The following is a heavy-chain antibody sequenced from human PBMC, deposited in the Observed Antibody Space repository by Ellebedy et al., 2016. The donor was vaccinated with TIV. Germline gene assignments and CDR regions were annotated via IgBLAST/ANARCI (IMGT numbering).Heavy chain of an antibody. CDR1: GYTFTDYY. V-gene: IGHV1-2*02. CDR2: LNPNSGRT. D-gene: IGHD6-13*01. CDR3: ARYISEYTSSWFNWFDP. J-gene: IGHJ5*02. Sequence: AASVKVSCKASGYTFTDYYVHWVRQAPGQGLEWMGWLNPNSGRTIYAQKFQGRVTITRDTSISTAYLELRRLKSDDTAVYYCARYISEYTSSWFNWFDPWGQGTLVTVSS.